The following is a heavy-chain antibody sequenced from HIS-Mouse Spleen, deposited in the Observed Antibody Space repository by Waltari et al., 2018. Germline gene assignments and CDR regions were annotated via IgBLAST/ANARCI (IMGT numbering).Heavy chain of an antibody. Sequence: QVQLQQWGAGLLKPSETLSLTCPVQGGAFRCYYWSWIRQPPGQGLEWIGEINHSGSTNYNPSLKSRVTISVDTSKNQFSLKLSSVTAADTAVYYCARGKGSSSWYDWYFDLWGRGTLVTVSS. CDR2: INHSGST. D-gene: IGHD6-13*01. V-gene: IGHV4-34*01. J-gene: IGHJ2*01. CDR3: ARGKGSSSWYDWYFDL. CDR1: GGAFRCYY.